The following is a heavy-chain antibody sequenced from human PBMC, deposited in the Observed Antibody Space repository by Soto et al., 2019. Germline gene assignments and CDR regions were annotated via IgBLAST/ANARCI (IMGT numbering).Heavy chain of an antibody. D-gene: IGHD3-22*01. Sequence: QVRLVQSEAEVKKAGSSVKVSCKASGGTFISAAVTWVRQAPGQVLEWMGGVIPMFPKANYAQKFQGRATITADKSTSTVYRELHSLKSEDTVPYYWARCHSDSSGPGYLDSWGQGPLVTFPS. V-gene: IGHV1-69*06. CDR2: VIPMFPKA. CDR1: GGTFISAA. CDR3: ARCHSDSSGPGYLDS. J-gene: IGHJ4*02.